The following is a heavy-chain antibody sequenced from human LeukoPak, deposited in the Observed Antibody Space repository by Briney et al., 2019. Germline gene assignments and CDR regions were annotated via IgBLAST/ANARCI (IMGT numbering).Heavy chain of an antibody. D-gene: IGHD6-19*01. J-gene: IGHJ5*02. Sequence: SETLSLTCTVSGGSISSYYWSWIRQPQGKGLEGIGYIYYSGSTNYNPSLKSRVTISVDTSKNQFSLKLSSVTAADTAVYYCARFKGWLHNWFDPWGQGTLVTVSS. CDR1: GGSISSYY. V-gene: IGHV4-59*01. CDR3: ARFKGWLHNWFDP. CDR2: IYYSGST.